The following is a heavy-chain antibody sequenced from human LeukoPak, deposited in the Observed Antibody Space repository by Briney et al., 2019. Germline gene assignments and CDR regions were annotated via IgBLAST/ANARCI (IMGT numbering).Heavy chain of an antibody. Sequence: KTGGSLRLSCAASGFTFSSFGMHWVRQAPGKGLEWVAVIWYDASNKYYADSVKGRFTISRDNSKNTLFLQMNSLRDDDTAVYYCARDSGHGLDYWGQGTLVTVSS. J-gene: IGHJ4*02. CDR3: ARDSGHGLDY. CDR1: GFTFSSFG. D-gene: IGHD2-8*01. CDR2: IWYDASNK. V-gene: IGHV3-33*01.